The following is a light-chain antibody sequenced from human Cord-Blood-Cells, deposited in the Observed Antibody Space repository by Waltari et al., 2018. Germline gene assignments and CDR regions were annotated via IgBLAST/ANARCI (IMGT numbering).Light chain of an antibody. CDR1: QSIRSY. J-gene: IGKJ1*01. CDR3: QQSYSTLTWT. CDR2: AAS. Sequence: DIKMTQSLSSLSTSVGDRVTITCRASQSIRSYLNWYQQKPGKAPKLLIYAASSLQSGVPSRFSGSGSGTDFTLTISSLQPEDFATYYCQQSYSTLTWTFGQGTKVEIK. V-gene: IGKV1-39*01.